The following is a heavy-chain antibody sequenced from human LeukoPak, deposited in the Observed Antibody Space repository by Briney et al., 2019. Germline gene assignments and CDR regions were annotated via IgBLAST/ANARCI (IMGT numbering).Heavy chain of an antibody. D-gene: IGHD5-24*01. J-gene: IGHJ4*02. CDR1: GFTFSSYA. CDR3: AKDLFGRDGYNS. CDR2: ISGSGGST. V-gene: IGHV3-23*01. Sequence: GGSLRLSCAASGFTFSSYAMSWVRQAPGKGLEWVSAISGSGGSTYYADSVKGRFTISRDNSKNTLYLQMNSLRAEDTAMYYCAKDLFGRDGYNSWGQGTLVTVSS.